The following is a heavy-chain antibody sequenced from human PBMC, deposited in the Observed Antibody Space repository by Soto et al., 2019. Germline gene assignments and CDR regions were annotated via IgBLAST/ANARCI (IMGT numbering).Heavy chain of an antibody. J-gene: IGHJ4*02. V-gene: IGHV4-59*08. CDR2: IYYSGST. D-gene: IGHD1-1*01. CDR1: GGSISSYY. Sequence: SETLSLTCTVSGGSISSYYWSWIRQPPGKGLEWIGSIYYSGSTNYNPSLKSRVTISVDTSKNQFSLKLSSVTAADTAVYYCARRYGYSFDYWGQGTLVTVSS. CDR3: ARRYGYSFDY.